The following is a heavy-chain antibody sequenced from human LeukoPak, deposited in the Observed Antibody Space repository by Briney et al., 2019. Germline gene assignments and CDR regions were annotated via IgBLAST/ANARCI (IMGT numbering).Heavy chain of an antibody. Sequence: SQTLSLTCTVSGGSISSGGYYWNWIRQHPGKGLEWIGYIFYRGSTYYNPSLKSRVTMSVDTSKNQFSLRLSSVTAADTAVYYCARVKGYCSNTGCSPWDYWGQGTLVTVSS. CDR2: IFYRGST. V-gene: IGHV4-31*03. CDR3: ARVKGYCSNTGCSPWDY. D-gene: IGHD2-2*01. CDR1: GGSISSGGYY. J-gene: IGHJ4*02.